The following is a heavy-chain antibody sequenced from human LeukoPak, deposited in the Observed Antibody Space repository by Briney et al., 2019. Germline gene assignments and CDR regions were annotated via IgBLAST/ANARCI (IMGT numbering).Heavy chain of an antibody. CDR1: GFTVSNNY. J-gene: IGHJ6*03. Sequence: GGSLRLSCAASGFTVSNNYMSWVRQAPGKGLEWVSIIYISGSTYHADSVRGRFTISRDNGKNSLYLQMNSLRAEDTALYYCAREVATYDYYYYMDVWGKGTTVTVSS. CDR3: AREVATYDYYYYMDV. V-gene: IGHV3-66*01. D-gene: IGHD5-12*01. CDR2: IYISGST.